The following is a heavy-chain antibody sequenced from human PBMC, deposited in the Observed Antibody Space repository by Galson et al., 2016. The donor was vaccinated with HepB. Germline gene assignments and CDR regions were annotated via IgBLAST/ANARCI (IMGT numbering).Heavy chain of an antibody. CDR1: GGSINTNNYY. D-gene: IGHD5-12*01. CDR2: IYHSGNT. CDR3: ARHWQVATGAQTGFDN. Sequence: SETLSLTCSVSGGSINTNNYYWVWIRQPPGKGLEWIGSIYHSGNTFYNPSLKSRVSISVDTSKNQFSLNMSYVTAADTAVYYCARHWQVATGAQTGFDNWGHATLLTFYS. J-gene: IGHJ5*01. V-gene: IGHV4-39*01.